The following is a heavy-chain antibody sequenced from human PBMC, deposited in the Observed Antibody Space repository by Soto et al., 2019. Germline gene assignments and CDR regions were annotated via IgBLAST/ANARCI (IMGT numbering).Heavy chain of an antibody. Sequence: SETLSLTCAVYGGSSIGYYCIFIRHPPFKWLEWIVEINHSGSTNYNPSLKSRVTISVDTSKNQFSLKLSSVTAADTAVYYCARGLGSSADPTFDYWGQGTLVTVSS. V-gene: IGHV4-34*01. CDR2: INHSGST. CDR1: GGSSIGYY. D-gene: IGHD6-6*01. CDR3: ARGLGSSADPTFDY. J-gene: IGHJ4*02.